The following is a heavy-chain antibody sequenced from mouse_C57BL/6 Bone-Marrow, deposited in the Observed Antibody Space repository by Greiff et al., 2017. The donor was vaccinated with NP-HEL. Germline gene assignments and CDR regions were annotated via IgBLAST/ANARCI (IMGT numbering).Heavy chain of an antibody. Sequence: LQESGPELVKPGASVKISCKASGYAFSSSWMNWVKQRPGKGLEWIGRIYPGDGDTNYNGKFKGKATLTADKSSSTAYMQLSSLTSEDSAVYFCARSPLPYAMDYWGQGTSVTVSS. V-gene: IGHV1-82*01. CDR2: IYPGDGDT. CDR3: ARSPLPYAMDY. D-gene: IGHD6-1*01. J-gene: IGHJ4*01. CDR1: GYAFSSSW.